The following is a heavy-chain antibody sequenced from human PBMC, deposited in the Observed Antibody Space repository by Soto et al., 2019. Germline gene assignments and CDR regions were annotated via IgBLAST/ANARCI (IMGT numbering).Heavy chain of an antibody. J-gene: IGHJ4*02. D-gene: IGHD3-22*01. CDR3: ARAPAPNYYDSSGYFGY. V-gene: IGHV3-30-3*01. CDR2: ISYDGSNK. Sequence: GVLRLSCAASGFTFSSYAMHWVRQAPGKGLERVAVISYDGSNKYYADSVKGRFTISRDNSKNTLYLQMNSLRAEDTAVYYCARAPAPNYYDSSGYFGYWGQGTLVTVSS. CDR1: GFTFSSYA.